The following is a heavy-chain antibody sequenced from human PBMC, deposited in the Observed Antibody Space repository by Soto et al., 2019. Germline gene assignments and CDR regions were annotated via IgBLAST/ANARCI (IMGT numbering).Heavy chain of an antibody. CDR3: ARRITYGKTFDY. Sequence: SETLSLTCTVSGGSISSSDYLWGWIRQPPGRGPEWIGNIYYSGSAHYNPSLQSRVTISVDTSNNQFSLRLSSVTAADTAIYYCARRITYGKTFDYWGQGTLVTVSS. J-gene: IGHJ4*02. D-gene: IGHD4-17*01. CDR1: GGSISSSDYL. V-gene: IGHV4-39*01. CDR2: IYYSGSA.